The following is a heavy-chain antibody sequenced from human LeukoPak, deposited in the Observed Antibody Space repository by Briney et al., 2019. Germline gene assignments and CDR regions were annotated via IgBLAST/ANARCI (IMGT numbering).Heavy chain of an antibody. V-gene: IGHV3-21*01. CDR2: ISSSSSYI. CDR3: ARLAGPYYFDY. Sequence: GGSLRLSCAASGFTFSSYSMNWVRQAPGKGLEWVSSISSSSSYIYYADSLKGRFTISRDNAKNSLYLQMNSLRAEDTAVYYCARLAGPYYFDYWGQGTLVTVSS. CDR1: GFTFSSYS. J-gene: IGHJ4*02. D-gene: IGHD6-19*01.